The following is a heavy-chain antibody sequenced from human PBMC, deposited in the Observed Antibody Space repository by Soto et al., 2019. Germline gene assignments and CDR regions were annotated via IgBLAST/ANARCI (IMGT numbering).Heavy chain of an antibody. D-gene: IGHD3-22*01. CDR2: IILIFGTA. CDR3: ARGAYYYDSSGYYFDY. V-gene: IGHV1-69*13. Sequence: EASVKVSCKASGGTFSSYAISWLRQAPGQGLEWMGGIILIFGTANYAQKFQGRVTITADESTSTAYMELSSLRSEDTAVYYCARGAYYYDSSGYYFDYWGQGTLVTVSS. J-gene: IGHJ4*02. CDR1: GGTFSSYA.